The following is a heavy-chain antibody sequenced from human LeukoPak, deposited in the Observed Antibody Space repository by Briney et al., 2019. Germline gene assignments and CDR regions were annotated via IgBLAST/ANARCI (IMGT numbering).Heavy chain of an antibody. J-gene: IGHJ6*03. D-gene: IGHD3-10*01. V-gene: IGHV3-21*04. CDR3: AKSHGGGSGSYYYYYYYMDV. CDR1: GFTFSSYS. CDR2: ISSSSSYI. Sequence: GGSLRLSCAASGFTFSSYSMNWVRQAPGKGLEWVSSISSSSSYIYYADSVKGRFTISRDNAKNSLYLQMNSLRAEDTAVYYCAKSHGGGSGSYYYYYYYMDVWGKGTTVTISS.